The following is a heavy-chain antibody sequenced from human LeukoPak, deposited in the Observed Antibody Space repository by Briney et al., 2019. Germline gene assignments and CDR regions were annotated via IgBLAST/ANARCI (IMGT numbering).Heavy chain of an antibody. D-gene: IGHD6-13*01. Sequence: ASVKVSCKASGYTFTSYYMHWVRQAPGQGLEWMGIINPSGGSTSFAQKFQGRVTMTRDTSTSTVYMELSSLRSEDTVVYYCAREAAAGTTSFDCWGQGTLVTVSS. J-gene: IGHJ4*02. CDR1: GYTFTSYY. CDR2: INPSGGST. V-gene: IGHV1-46*01. CDR3: AREAAAGTTSFDC.